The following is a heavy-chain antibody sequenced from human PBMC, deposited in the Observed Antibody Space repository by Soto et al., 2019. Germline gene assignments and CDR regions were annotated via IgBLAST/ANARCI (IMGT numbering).Heavy chain of an antibody. CDR1: GFTFSTSG. V-gene: IGHV3-30*18. D-gene: IGHD6-13*01. Sequence: QVQLVESGGGVVQSGRSLRLSCAASGFTFSTSGMHWIRQAPGKGLEWVAMISHDGGATYYEDSVKGRFTISRDTDKNTLHLQMDSLRPEDTATYYCAKDWGSSGWYNWFDPWGQGTLVTVSS. J-gene: IGHJ5*02. CDR2: ISHDGGAT. CDR3: AKDWGSSGWYNWFDP.